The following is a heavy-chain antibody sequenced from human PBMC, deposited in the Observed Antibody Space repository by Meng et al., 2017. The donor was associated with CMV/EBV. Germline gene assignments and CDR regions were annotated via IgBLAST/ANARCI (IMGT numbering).Heavy chain of an antibody. D-gene: IGHD5-12*01. V-gene: IGHV3-53*01. Sequence: GESLKISCAASGFTISSNYMTWVRPAPGKGLEWVSLIYSGGSTYYADSVKGRFTIARDNSTNTPFLQMNSLRAEDTAVYYCARWDIVTTFRKGSYYYGMDVWGQGTTVTVSS. J-gene: IGHJ6*02. CDR2: IYSGGST. CDR3: ARWDIVTTFRKGSYYYGMDV. CDR1: GFTISSNY.